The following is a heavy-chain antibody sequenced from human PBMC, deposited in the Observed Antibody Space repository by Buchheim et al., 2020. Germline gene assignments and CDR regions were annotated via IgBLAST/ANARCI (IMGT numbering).Heavy chain of an antibody. Sequence: QVQLQQWGAGLLKPSETLSLTCAVYGGSFSGYYWSWIRQPPGKGLEWIGEINHSGSTNYNPSLKSRVTISVDTSKNQFSLKLSSVTAADTAVYYCARGLYYDSSGPVGSRYYFDYWGQGTL. J-gene: IGHJ4*02. CDR2: INHSGST. CDR3: ARGLYYDSSGPVGSRYYFDY. CDR1: GGSFSGYY. D-gene: IGHD3-22*01. V-gene: IGHV4-34*01.